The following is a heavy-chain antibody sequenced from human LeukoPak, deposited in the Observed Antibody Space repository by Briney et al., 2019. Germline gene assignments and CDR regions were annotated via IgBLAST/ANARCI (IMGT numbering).Heavy chain of an antibody. CDR1: GYTFTSYD. V-gene: IGHV1-8*01. Sequence: ASVKVSCKASGYTFTSYDINWVRQATGQGREWMGWMNPNSGNTGYAQKFQGRVTMTRNTSISTAYMELSSLRSEDTAVYYCARGRITGTTEWFDPWGQGTLVTVSS. CDR2: MNPNSGNT. CDR3: ARGRITGTTEWFDP. D-gene: IGHD1-20*01. J-gene: IGHJ5*02.